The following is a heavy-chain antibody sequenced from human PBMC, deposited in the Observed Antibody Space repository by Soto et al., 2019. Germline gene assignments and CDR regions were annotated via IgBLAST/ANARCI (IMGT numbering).Heavy chain of an antibody. CDR1: GFTISGAW. D-gene: IGHD1-26*01. Sequence: EVQLVESGGGLVKPGGSLRLSCAASGFTISGAWMNWVRQAPGKGLEWVGRIKTKAQGETTDYAAPVKGRFTISRDDSENTLSLQMSSLKIEDTAVYFCTTGSVEGYLGQGTLVTVSS. CDR3: TTGSVEGY. V-gene: IGHV3-15*07. J-gene: IGHJ4*02. CDR2: IKTKAQGETT.